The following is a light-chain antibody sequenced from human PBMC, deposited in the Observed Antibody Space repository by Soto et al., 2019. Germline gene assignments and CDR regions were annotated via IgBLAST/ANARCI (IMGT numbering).Light chain of an antibody. CDR1: QGISSY. CDR3: QQLNSYPRS. J-gene: IGKJ3*01. V-gene: IGKV1-9*01. Sequence: IQLTQSPSSLSASVGDRVTITCRASQGISSYLAWYQQKPGTAPKLLIYSASTLQSGVPSRFSGSGSGTDFTLTISSLQPEDSATYYCQQLNSYPRSFGPGTKVDIK. CDR2: SAS.